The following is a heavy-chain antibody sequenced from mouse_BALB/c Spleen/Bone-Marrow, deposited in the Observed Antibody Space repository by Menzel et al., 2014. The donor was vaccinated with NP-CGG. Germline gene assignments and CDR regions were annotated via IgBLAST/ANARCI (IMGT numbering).Heavy chain of an antibody. D-gene: IGHD2-1*01. CDR3: ARGYGNYDYWYFDV. V-gene: IGHV1-26*01. Sequence: EVQLQQSGPELVKPGASVKISCKASGYSFTGSYMHWVKQSHVKSLEWIGRINPYNGATSYNQNFKDKASLTVDKSSSTAYMELHSLTSEDSAVYYCARGYGNYDYWYFDVWGAGTTVTVSS. CDR2: INPYNGAT. J-gene: IGHJ1*01. CDR1: GYSFTGSY.